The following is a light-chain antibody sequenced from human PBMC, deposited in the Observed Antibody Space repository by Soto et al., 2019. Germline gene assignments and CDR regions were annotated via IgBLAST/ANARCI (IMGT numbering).Light chain of an antibody. CDR2: KAS. J-gene: IGKJ1*01. Sequence: DIQMTQSPSTLSASVGDRVTISCRASQSIRSWLAWYQHKPGKAPKLLIYKASSLESGVPSRFSGSGSGTEYTLTISSLQPDDFATYYCQQYNSYPWTFGQGTKVEIK. V-gene: IGKV1-5*03. CDR1: QSIRSW. CDR3: QQYNSYPWT.